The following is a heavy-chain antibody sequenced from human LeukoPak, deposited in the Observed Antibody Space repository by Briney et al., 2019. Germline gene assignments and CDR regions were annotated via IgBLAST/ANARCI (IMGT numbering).Heavy chain of an antibody. D-gene: IGHD4-17*01. J-gene: IGHJ5*02. CDR1: GFTFNNYA. CDR3: ARADYGDYAGNWFDP. V-gene: IGHV3-23*01. CDR2: ISGSGGST. Sequence: GGSLRLSCAASGFTFNNYAMSWVRQAPGKGLEWVSSISGSGGSTYYADSVKGRFTISRDNSKNTLYLQMNSLRAEDTAVYYCARADYGDYAGNWFDPWGQGTLVTVSS.